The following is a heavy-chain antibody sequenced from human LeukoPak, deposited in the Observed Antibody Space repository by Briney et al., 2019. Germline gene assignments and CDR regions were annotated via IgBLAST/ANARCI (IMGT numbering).Heavy chain of an antibody. CDR3: ARAGLRRLRGNWFDP. D-gene: IGHD5-12*01. Sequence: ASVKVSCKASGYAFTSYDINWVRQATGQGLEWMGWMNPNSGNAGYAQKFQGRVTMTRNTSISTAYMELSSLRSEDTAVYYCARAGLRRLRGNWFDPWGQGTLVTVSS. CDR1: GYAFTSYD. CDR2: MNPNSGNA. V-gene: IGHV1-8*01. J-gene: IGHJ5*02.